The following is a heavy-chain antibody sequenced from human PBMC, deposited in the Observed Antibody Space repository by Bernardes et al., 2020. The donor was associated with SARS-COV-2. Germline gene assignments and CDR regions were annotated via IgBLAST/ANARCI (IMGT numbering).Heavy chain of an antibody. CDR2: IDTDGSRT. Sequence: GGSLRLSCTASGFTFSSYCMHWVRQAPGKGLVWVSHIDTDGSRTNYADSVKGRFTISRDNAKNTLYLQMNSLRAEDPAVYYCASQIVVAAWGQGTLVTVSS. CDR1: GFTFSSYC. J-gene: IGHJ5*02. D-gene: IGHD3-22*01. CDR3: ASQIVVAA. V-gene: IGHV3-74*01.